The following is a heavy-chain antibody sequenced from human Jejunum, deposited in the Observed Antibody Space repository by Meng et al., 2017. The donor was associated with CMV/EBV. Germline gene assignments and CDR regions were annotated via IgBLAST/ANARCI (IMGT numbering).Heavy chain of an antibody. V-gene: IGHV3-7*02. CDR2: IRSDGTET. D-gene: IGHD2-15*01. J-gene: IGHJ6*02. Sequence: APACTFSNYRRTWVRQPPGRGLDWVANIRSDGTETNHVDSLKGRFTISRDNGKNALYLQMNSLRVEDTAVYYCARHADGGWYAMDVWGHGTTVTVSS. CDR3: ARHADGGWYAMDV. CDR1: ACTFSNYR.